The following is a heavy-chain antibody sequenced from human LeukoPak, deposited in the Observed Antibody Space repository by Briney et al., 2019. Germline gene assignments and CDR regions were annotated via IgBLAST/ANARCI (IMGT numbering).Heavy chain of an antibody. CDR2: INSDGSWT. J-gene: IGHJ6*02. CDR1: GNYW. Sequence: AGGSLRLSCAASGNYWMHWVRQAPGKGLVWVSHINSDGSWTSYADSVKGRFTISRDNSKNTLYLQMNSLRAEDTAVYYCARNYATSYYYYGMDVWGQGTTVTVSS. CDR3: ARNYATSYYYYGMDV. V-gene: IGHV3-74*01. D-gene: IGHD1-7*01.